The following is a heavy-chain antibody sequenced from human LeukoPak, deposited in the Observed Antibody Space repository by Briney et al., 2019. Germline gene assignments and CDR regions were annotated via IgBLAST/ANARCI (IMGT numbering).Heavy chain of an antibody. D-gene: IGHD5-24*01. CDR2: ISAYNGNT. CDR1: GYTFTSYG. CDR3: ARVASRDAYNDY. V-gene: IGHV1-18*01. Sequence: ASVKVSCKASGYTFTSYGISWVRQAPGQGLEWMGWISAYNGNTNYAQKFQGRVTMTTDTSTSTAYVELRSLRSDDTAVFYCARVASRDAYNDYWGQGTLVTVSS. J-gene: IGHJ4*02.